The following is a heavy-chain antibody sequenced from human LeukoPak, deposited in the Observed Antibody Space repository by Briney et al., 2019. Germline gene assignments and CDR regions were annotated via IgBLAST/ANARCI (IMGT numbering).Heavy chain of an antibody. CDR1: GGTFSSYA. CDR2: IIPIFGTA. Sequence: SVKVSCKASGGTFSSYAINWVRQASGQGLEWKGGIIPIFGTANYAQKFQGRVTITADKSTSTAYMELSSLRSEDTAVYYCASSPPSYYDFWSGYQKGGYYYYYYMDVWGKGTTVTVSS. V-gene: IGHV1-69*06. CDR3: ASSPPSYYDFWSGYQKGGYYYYYYMDV. J-gene: IGHJ6*03. D-gene: IGHD3-3*01.